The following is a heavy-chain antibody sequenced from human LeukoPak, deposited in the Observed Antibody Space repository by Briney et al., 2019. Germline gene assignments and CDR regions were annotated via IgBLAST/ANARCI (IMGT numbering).Heavy chain of an antibody. J-gene: IGHJ5*02. V-gene: IGHV3-15*05. CDR3: TAGLGRSNDDA. Sequence: GGSLRLSCAASGFTFSAYEMNWVRQSPGKGLEWVGRIKENSVGGATDYAAPVEGRFTISRDDSKNTVYLEMKSLRTEDTATYYCTAGLGRSNDDAWGQGTVVTVSA. CDR1: GFTFSAYE. D-gene: IGHD2-8*01. CDR2: IKENSVGGAT.